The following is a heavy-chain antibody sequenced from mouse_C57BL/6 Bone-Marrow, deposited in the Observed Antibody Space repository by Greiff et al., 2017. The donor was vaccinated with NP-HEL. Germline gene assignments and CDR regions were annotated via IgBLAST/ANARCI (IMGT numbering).Heavy chain of an antibody. Sequence: EVKLMESGGGLVQPGGSLSLSCAASGFTFTDYYMSWVRQPPGKALGWLGFIRNKANGYTTEYSASVKGRFTISRDNSQSILYLQMNALRAEDSATYYCARYTVPHFDYWGQGTTLTVSS. D-gene: IGHD1-1*01. V-gene: IGHV7-3*01. CDR3: ARYTVPHFDY. CDR2: IRNKANGYTT. J-gene: IGHJ2*01. CDR1: GFTFTDYY.